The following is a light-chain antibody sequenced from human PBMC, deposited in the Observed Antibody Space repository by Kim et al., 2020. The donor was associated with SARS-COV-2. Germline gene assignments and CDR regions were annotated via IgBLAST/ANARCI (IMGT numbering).Light chain of an antibody. CDR3: QQYGSSQT. J-gene: IGKJ2*01. Sequence: SLSPGERAPLACRASQSVSSSYLAWYQQKPGQAPRLLIYGASSRATGIPDRFSGSGSGTDFTLTISRLEPEDFAVYYCQQYGSSQTFGQGTKLEI. CDR1: QSVSSSY. CDR2: GAS. V-gene: IGKV3-20*01.